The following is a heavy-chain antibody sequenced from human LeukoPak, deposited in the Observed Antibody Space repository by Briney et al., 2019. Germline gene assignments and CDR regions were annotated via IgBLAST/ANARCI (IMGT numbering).Heavy chain of an antibody. CDR3: ARDLSWYGIDV. D-gene: IGHD2/OR15-2a*01. CDR1: GGSINNDY. J-gene: IGHJ6*02. CDR2: IYYSGSS. Sequence: SETLSLTCTVSGGSINNDYWSWTRQPPGKGLEWIGYIYYSGSSNYNPSLKSRVTISVDTSKNQFTLNLTSVTAADTAMYYCARDLSWYGIDVWGQGTTVTVSS. V-gene: IGHV4-59*01.